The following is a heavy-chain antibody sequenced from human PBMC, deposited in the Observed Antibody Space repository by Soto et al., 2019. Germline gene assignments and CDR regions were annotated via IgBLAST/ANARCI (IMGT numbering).Heavy chain of an antibody. CDR2: ISYDGSNK. D-gene: IGHD3-10*01. Sequence: GGSLRLSCAASGFTFSSYGMHWVRQAPGKGLEWVAVISYDGSNKYYADSVKGRFTISRDNSKNTLYLQMNSLRAEDTAVYYCAKDQSMVWFGESPFDYWGQGTLVTSPQ. CDR1: GFTFSSYG. CDR3: AKDQSMVWFGESPFDY. V-gene: IGHV3-30*18. J-gene: IGHJ4*02.